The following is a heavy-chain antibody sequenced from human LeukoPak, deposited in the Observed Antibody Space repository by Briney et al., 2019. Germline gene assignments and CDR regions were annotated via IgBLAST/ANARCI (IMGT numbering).Heavy chain of an antibody. CDR2: ITATSSST. CDR1: GFTFSSYG. CDR3: ARDRARRYDSSGYSDY. V-gene: IGHV3-23*01. D-gene: IGHD3-22*01. Sequence: GGSLRLSCAASGFTFSSYGVSWVRQAPGKGLEWVSAITATSSSTHDADSVQGRFTISRDNSKNTLYLQMNSLRAEDTAVYYCARDRARRYDSSGYSDYWGQGTLVTVSS. J-gene: IGHJ4*02.